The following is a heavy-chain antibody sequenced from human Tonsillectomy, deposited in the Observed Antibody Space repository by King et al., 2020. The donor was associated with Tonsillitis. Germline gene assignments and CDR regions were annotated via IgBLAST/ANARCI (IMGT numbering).Heavy chain of an antibody. J-gene: IGHJ6*02. CDR3: ATTLGVRTTVAYHYYGMDV. D-gene: IGHD3-3*01. CDR1: GGSVSNGSYY. V-gene: IGHV4-61*01. CDR2: IYFSGTT. Sequence: QLQESGPGLVKPSETLSLTCTVFGGSVSNGSYYWSWIRQPPGKGLEWIGYIYFSGTTNYNPSLKSRVTISVDTSKNQFSLKLSSVTAADTAVYYCATTLGVRTTVAYHYYGMDVWGQGTTVTVSS.